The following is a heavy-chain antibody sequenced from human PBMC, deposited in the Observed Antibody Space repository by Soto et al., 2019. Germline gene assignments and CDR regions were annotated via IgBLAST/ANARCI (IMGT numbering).Heavy chain of an antibody. D-gene: IGHD5-18*01. J-gene: IGHJ2*01. V-gene: IGHV4-4*07. CDR3: ARDFDVNTALDYWYFDL. CDR1: GGSTSGNY. CDR2: IYSSGRT. Sequence: QVQLQESGPGPVKASETLSLTCTLTGGSTSGNYWSWIRQPAVKGLEWIGRIYSSGRTHYNPSLKSRAIMSVATNLLSLSLNSVTAADTAVYYCARDFDVNTALDYWYFDLWGRGTLVTVS.